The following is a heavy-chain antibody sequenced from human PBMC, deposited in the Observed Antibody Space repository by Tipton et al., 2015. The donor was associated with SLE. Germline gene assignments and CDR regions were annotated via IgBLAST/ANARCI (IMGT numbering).Heavy chain of an antibody. CDR3: AKVGGVAARPFFDY. D-gene: IGHD6-6*01. CDR1: GFTFDDYA. CDR2: ISWNSGSI. V-gene: IGHV3-9*01. Sequence: SLRLSCAASGFTFDDYAMHGVRQAPGKGLEWVTGISWNSGSIGYADSVKGRFTISRDNAKNSLYLQMNSLRAEDTALYYCAKVGGVAARPFFDYWSQGTLVTVPS. J-gene: IGHJ4*02.